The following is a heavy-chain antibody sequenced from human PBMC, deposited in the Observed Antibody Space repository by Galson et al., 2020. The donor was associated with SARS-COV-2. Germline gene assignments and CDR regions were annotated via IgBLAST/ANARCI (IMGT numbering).Heavy chain of an antibody. J-gene: IGHJ4*02. CDR1: GFTFSTYR. CDR2: ISGSGSYR. Sequence: GGSLRLSCAASGFTFSTYRLNWVRQPPGKVLEWISSISGSGSYRSYADSVKGRFTISRDNAKNSLFLQMTSLRAEDTGVYYCAKEAGDRYFDYWGQGTMVTVSS. D-gene: IGHD6-19*01. V-gene: IGHV3-21*01. CDR3: AKEAGDRYFDY.